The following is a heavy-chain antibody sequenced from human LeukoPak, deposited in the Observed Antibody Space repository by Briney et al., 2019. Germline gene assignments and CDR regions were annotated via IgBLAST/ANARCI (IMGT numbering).Heavy chain of an antibody. CDR3: AREPKEYSSGWYDYYYMDV. V-gene: IGHV3-23*01. J-gene: IGHJ6*03. CDR2: ISTSGGNT. CDR1: GFTFSSYA. Sequence: GGSLRLSCAASGFTFSSYAMSWVRQAPGKGLEWVSGISTSGGNTDYADSVKGRFTISRDNSKNTLYLQMNSLRAEDTAVYYCAREPKEYSSGWYDYYYMDVWGKGTTVTVSS. D-gene: IGHD6-19*01.